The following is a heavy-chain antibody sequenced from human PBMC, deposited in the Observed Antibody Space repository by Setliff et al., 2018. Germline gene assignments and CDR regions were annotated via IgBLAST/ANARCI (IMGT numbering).Heavy chain of an antibody. J-gene: IGHJ4*02. CDR3: ARGGKILEWLYAHDY. CDR1: GGSISSRSYY. Sequence: SLTCTVSGGSISSRSYYWGWIRQPPGKGLEWIGSIYYSGSTYYNPSLKSRVTISVDTSKNQFSLKLSSVTAAYTAVYYCARGGKILEWLYAHDYWGQGTLVTVSS. V-gene: IGHV4-39*07. D-gene: IGHD3-3*01. CDR2: IYYSGST.